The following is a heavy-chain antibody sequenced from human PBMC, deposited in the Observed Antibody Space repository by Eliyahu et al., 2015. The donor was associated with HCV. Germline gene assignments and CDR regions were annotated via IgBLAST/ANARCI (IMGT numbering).Heavy chain of an antibody. J-gene: IGHJ6*02. D-gene: IGHD2-21*01. Sequence: EVQVMESGGGLIQPGGSLRLSFAPSGFTVNSCDMSWVRQAPGKGLEWVSGISVGGGRTYYADSVKGRFTISRDNSKNTLYLQMNSLRAEDTAVYYGILWSYGMDVWGQGTTVIVSS. CDR1: GFTVNSCD. CDR2: ISVGGGRT. CDR3: ILWSYGMDV. V-gene: IGHV3-23*01.